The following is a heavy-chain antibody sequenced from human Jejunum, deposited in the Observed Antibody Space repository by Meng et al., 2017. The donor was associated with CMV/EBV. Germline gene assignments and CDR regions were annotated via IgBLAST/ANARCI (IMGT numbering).Heavy chain of an antibody. D-gene: IGHD3-16*01. J-gene: IGHJ5*01. Sequence: SGGTLSTYVIRWVRQAPGQGLEWMGRIIPIIGRPHHAQRFQDRVSITADKATSTVYMELKTLTSEDTAVYFCASDITGNSYAYDSWGQGTLVTVSS. CDR3: ASDITGNSYAYDS. CDR1: GGTLSTYV. V-gene: IGHV1-69*04. CDR2: IIPIIGRP.